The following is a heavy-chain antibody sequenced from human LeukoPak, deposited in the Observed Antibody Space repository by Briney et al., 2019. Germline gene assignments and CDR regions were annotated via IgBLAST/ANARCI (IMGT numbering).Heavy chain of an antibody. V-gene: IGHV3-30*18. D-gene: IGHD3-22*01. CDR2: IPYDGSNK. CDR1: RFTFSSYT. CDR3: AKDRDSSGYYFWYFDL. Sequence: GGSLRLSCAASRFTFSSYTMHWVRQAPGKGPEWVAVIPYDGSNKYYADSVKGRFTISRDNFKNTLYLQMNSLRAEDTAVYYCAKDRDSSGYYFWYFDLWGRGTLVTVSS. J-gene: IGHJ2*01.